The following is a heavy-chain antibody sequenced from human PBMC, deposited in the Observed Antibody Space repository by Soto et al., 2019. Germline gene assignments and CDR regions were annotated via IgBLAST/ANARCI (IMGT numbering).Heavy chain of an antibody. V-gene: IGHV4-30-2*01. CDR2: MYHSGST. J-gene: IGHJ4*02. CDR3: DRVRDD. CDR1: GGSISSGGYS. D-gene: IGHD3-3*01. Sequence: PSETLSLTCAVSGGSISSGGYSWSWIRQPPGKGLEWIGYMYHSGSTYYNPSLKSRVTISIDRSKNQFSLKLSSVTAADTAVYYCDRVRDDWGQGILVTVAS.